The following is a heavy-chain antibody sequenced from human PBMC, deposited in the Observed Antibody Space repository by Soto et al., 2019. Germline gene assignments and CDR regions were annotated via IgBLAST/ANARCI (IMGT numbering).Heavy chain of an antibody. CDR1: GGTFSSNA. D-gene: IGHD2-21*02. CDR3: ARDLDCGADCYSPSCFYYAMDV. Sequence: QVQLVQSGAEVKKPESSVNVSCKASGGTFSSNAIRWVRQAPGQGLERMGGLVPIFGTANYAQKFQGRVTITADKSTSTAYMELSSLRSEDTAVYYCARDLDCGADCYSPSCFYYAMDVWGQGTTVTVSS. V-gene: IGHV1-69*14. CDR2: LVPIFGTA. J-gene: IGHJ6*02.